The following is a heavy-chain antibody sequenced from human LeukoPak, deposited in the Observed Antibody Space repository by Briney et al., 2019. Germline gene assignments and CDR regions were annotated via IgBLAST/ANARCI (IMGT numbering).Heavy chain of an antibody. CDR1: GGSISSGDYY. CDR2: IYYSGST. J-gene: IGHJ4*02. Sequence: PSETLSLTCTVSGGSISSGDYYWSWIRQHPGKGLEWIGYIYYSGSTYYNPSLKSRVTISVDTSKNQFSLKLSSVTAADTAVYYCARDTLRGSSTFFDYWGQGTLVTVSS. CDR3: ARDTLRGSSTFFDY. D-gene: IGHD4-17*01. V-gene: IGHV4-31*03.